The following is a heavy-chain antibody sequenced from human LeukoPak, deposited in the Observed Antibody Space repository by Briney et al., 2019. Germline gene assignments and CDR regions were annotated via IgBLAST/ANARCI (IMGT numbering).Heavy chain of an antibody. V-gene: IGHV4-34*01. CDR3: ARFRNIVVVVAAYQRHDAFDI. CDR1: GGSFSGYY. D-gene: IGHD2-15*01. CDR2: INHSGST. Sequence: SETLSLTCAVYGGSFSGYYWSWIRQPPGKGLEWIGEINHSGSTNYNPSLKSRVTISVDTSKNQFSLKLSSVTAADTAVYYCARFRNIVVVVAAYQRHDAFDIWGQGTMVTVSS. J-gene: IGHJ3*02.